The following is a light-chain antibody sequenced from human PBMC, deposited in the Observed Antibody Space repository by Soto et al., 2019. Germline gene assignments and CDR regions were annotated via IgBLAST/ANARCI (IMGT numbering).Light chain of an antibody. J-gene: IGKJ5*01. Sequence: IQLTQSPSSLSASVGDRVTITCRASQDIGIYLAWYQQKPGKAPNLLIYAASSLQRGVPSRFSGSGSGTDFTLTISSLQPEDFATYYCQQSYSTPPITFGQGTRLEIK. CDR2: AAS. CDR3: QQSYSTPPIT. CDR1: QDIGIY. V-gene: IGKV1-39*01.